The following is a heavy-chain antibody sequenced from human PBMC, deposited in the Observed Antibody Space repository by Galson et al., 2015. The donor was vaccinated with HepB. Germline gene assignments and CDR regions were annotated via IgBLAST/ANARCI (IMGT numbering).Heavy chain of an antibody. J-gene: IGHJ5*02. CDR2: ISWDGGST. CDR1: GFTFGDYT. Sequence: SLRLSCAASGFTFGDYTMNWVRQAPGKGLEWVSLISWDGGSTYYADSVKGRFTISRDNNKNSLYLQMNSLRTEDTALYYCAKGGYSNYGWFDPWGQGTLVTVSS. D-gene: IGHD4-11*01. CDR3: AKGGYSNYGWFDP. V-gene: IGHV3-43*01.